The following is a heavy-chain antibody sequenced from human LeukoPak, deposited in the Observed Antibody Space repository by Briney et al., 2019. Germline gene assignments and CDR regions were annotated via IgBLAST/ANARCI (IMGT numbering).Heavy chain of an antibody. Sequence: SETLSLTCTVSGGSISSYYWSWIRQPPGKGLEWIGYIYYSGSTNYNPSLKSRVTISVDTSKNQFSLKLSSVTAADTAVYYCPRLPGDFDYWGQGTLVTVSS. D-gene: IGHD3-10*01. V-gene: IGHV4-59*08. CDR1: GGSISSYY. J-gene: IGHJ4*02. CDR3: PRLPGDFDY. CDR2: IYYSGST.